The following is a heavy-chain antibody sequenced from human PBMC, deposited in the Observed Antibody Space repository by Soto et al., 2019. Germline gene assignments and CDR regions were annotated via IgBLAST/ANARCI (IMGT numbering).Heavy chain of an antibody. Sequence: PGGSLRLSCSVSGFTFSAYWMHWVRQVPGKGLTWVSRISDDGSTATYADSGKGRFVNSRDNAKNSLYLEMTTLRADDSGLYYWARGPRVSSTGTGAHWGRGTLVTVSS. D-gene: IGHD1-1*01. V-gene: IGHV3-74*01. CDR1: GFTFSAYW. CDR2: ISDDGSTA. J-gene: IGHJ4*02. CDR3: ARGPRVSSTGTGAH.